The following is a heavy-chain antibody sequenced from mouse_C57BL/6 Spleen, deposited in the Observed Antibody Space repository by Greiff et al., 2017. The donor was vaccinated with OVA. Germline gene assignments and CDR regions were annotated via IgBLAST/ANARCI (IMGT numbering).Heavy chain of an antibody. CDR3: ARATITTGEKLLDY. CDR2: IDPNSGGT. CDR1: GYTFTSYW. V-gene: IGHV1-72*01. J-gene: IGHJ2*01. Sequence: QVQLQQPGAELVKPGASVKLSCKASGYTFTSYWMHWVKQRPGRGLEWIGRIDPNSGGTKYNEKFKSTATLTVDKPSSTAYMQLSSLTSEDSAVSYCARATITTGEKLLDYWGQGTTLTVSS. D-gene: IGHD1-2*01.